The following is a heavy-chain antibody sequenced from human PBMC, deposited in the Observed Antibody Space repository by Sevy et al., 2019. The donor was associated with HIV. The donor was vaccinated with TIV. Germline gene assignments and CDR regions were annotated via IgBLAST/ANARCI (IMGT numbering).Heavy chain of an antibody. V-gene: IGHV3-30-3*01. Sequence: GGSLRLSCAASGFAFSSHAMHWVRQAPGKGLEWVEFISYEGTETFYAASVEGRFTISRDNSKNMLSLQINSLRPEDTAVYYCARDGGYSIKWYPLYWGHGTLVTVSS. CDR2: ISYEGTET. D-gene: IGHD6-13*01. J-gene: IGHJ4*01. CDR1: GFAFSSHA. CDR3: ARDGGYSIKWYPLY.